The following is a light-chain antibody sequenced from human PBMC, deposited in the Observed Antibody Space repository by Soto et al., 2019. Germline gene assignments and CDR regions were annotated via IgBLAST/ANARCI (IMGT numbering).Light chain of an antibody. CDR3: KSYTTSSSYV. J-gene: IGLJ1*01. Sequence: QSALTQPASVSGSPGQSITMSCTGTSSDVGAYDCVSWYQQHPGEVPRLIIYGVYDRPSGVPSRFSGSKSGNTASLTISGLQAEDEADYYCKSYTTSSSYVFGTGTKVTVL. CDR1: SSDVGAYDC. CDR2: GVY. V-gene: IGLV2-14*01.